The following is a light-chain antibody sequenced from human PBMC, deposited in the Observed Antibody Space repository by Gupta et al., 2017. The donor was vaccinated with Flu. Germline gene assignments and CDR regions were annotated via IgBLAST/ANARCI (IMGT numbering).Light chain of an antibody. CDR1: SSDVGGYNY. Sequence: QSALTQPASVSGSPGQSIPISCPGTSSDVGGYNYVSWYQQHPGKAPKLMIYEVSNRPSGVSNRFSGSKSGNTASLTISGLQAEDEADYYCSSYTSSSPYVFRTGTKVTVL. CDR3: SSYTSSSPYV. CDR2: EVS. J-gene: IGLJ1*01. V-gene: IGLV2-14*01.